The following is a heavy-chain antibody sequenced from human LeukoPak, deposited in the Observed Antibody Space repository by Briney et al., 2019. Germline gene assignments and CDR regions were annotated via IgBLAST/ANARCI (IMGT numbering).Heavy chain of an antibody. Sequence: PSETLSLTCAVYGGSFSGYYWSWIRQPPGKGLEWIGEINHSGSTNYNPSLKSRVTISVDTSKNQFSLKLSSVTAADTAAYYCARLTTAMVWIGGSAPDYWGQGTLVTVSS. CDR2: INHSGST. CDR1: GGSFSGYY. D-gene: IGHD5-18*01. V-gene: IGHV4-34*01. CDR3: ARLTTAMVWIGGSAPDY. J-gene: IGHJ4*02.